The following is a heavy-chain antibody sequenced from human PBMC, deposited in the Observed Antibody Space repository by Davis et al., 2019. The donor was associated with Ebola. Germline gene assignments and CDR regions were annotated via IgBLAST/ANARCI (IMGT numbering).Heavy chain of an antibody. V-gene: IGHV3-48*02. J-gene: IGHJ6*02. CDR1: GFTFSIYS. CDR3: AGATGYYRHDMDV. CDR2: ISSSSSTT. D-gene: IGHD3-9*01. Sequence: GESLKISCAASGFTFSIYSMNWVCQAPGKGLEWVSYISSSSSTTYYADSVKGRFTISRDNAKNSLYLQMNSLRDEDTAVYYCAGATGYYRHDMDVWGQGTTVTVSS.